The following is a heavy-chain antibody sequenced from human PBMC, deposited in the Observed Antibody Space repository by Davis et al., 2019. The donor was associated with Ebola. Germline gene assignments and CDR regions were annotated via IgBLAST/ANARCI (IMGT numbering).Heavy chain of an antibody. V-gene: IGHV4-39*07. CDR2: MYYRGNT. CDR3: ARHCSSASCYVGAFDP. Sequence: PSETLSLTCTVSGDSISSSSSYWGWIRQPPGKGLEWIGSMYYRGNTYYNPSLKSRVTISEDTSKNQFSLKLSSVTAADTAVYYCARHCSSASCYVGAFDPWGQGTLVTVSS. J-gene: IGHJ5*02. D-gene: IGHD2-2*01. CDR1: GDSISSSSSY.